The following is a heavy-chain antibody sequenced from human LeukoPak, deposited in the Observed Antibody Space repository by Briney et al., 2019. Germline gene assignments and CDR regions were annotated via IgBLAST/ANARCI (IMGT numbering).Heavy chain of an antibody. D-gene: IGHD3-22*01. V-gene: IGHV1-18*01. CDR2: ISAYNGNT. CDR3: ARGNYDSSGYYFHFDY. Sequence: GASVKVPCKASGYTFTSYGISWVRQAPGQGLEWMGWISAYNGNTNYAQKLQGRVTMTTDTSTSTAYMELRSLRSDDTAVYYCARGNYDSSGYYFHFDYWGQGTLVTVSS. J-gene: IGHJ4*02. CDR1: GYTFTSYG.